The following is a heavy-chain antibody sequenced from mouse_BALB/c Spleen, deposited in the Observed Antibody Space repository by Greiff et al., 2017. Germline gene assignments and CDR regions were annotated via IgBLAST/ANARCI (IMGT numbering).Heavy chain of an antibody. J-gene: IGHJ2*01. CDR1: GYTFTSSD. V-gene: IGHV1-14*01. CDR3: ASPQFRGCFDY. CDR2: INPYNDGS. D-gene: IGHD3-3*01. Sequence: EVQLQQSGPELVKPGASVKMSCKASGYTFTSSDMHWVKQKPGQGLEWIGYINPYNDGSKYHEKLKGKATLTSDTSSSTAYKVLSSLTSENSAVYCDASPQFRGCFDYWGQGTTVTVSA.